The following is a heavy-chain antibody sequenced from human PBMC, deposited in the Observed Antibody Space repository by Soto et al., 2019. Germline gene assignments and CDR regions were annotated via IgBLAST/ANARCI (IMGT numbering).Heavy chain of an antibody. Sequence: QVQLQQWGAGLLKPSETLSLTCAVYGGSFSGYYWSWIRQPPGKGLEWIGEINHSGSTNYNPSLKSRVTKSVDTSKNQFSLKLSSVTAAETAVYYCARAVTVTTSPYYFDYWGQGTLVTVSS. CDR3: ARAVTVTTSPYYFDY. CDR1: GGSFSGYY. V-gene: IGHV4-34*01. CDR2: INHSGST. D-gene: IGHD4-17*01. J-gene: IGHJ4*02.